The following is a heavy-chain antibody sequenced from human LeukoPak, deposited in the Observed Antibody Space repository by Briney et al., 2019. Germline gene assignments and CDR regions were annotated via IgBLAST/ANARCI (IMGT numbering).Heavy chain of an antibody. J-gene: IGHJ4*02. CDR3: ARELAHTSEYSSSAGGDY. D-gene: IGHD6-6*01. CDR2: IIPIFGTA. Sequence: AASVKVSCKASGGTFSSYAISWVRQALGQGLEWMGGIIPIFGTANYAQKFQGRVTITADESTSTAYMELSSLRSEDTAVYYCARELAHTSEYSSSAGGDYWGQGTLVTVSS. CDR1: GGTFSSYA. V-gene: IGHV1-69*13.